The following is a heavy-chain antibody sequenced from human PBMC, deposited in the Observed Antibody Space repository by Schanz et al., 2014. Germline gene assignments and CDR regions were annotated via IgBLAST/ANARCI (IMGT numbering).Heavy chain of an antibody. V-gene: IGHV1-2*06. Sequence: QVQVIQSGPEVKKPGASVKVSCKASGYTFTNHYLHWVRQAPGQGLEWMGRISPSSGGTNYAQNFQGRVTMTKVTSINTVYMELSTLTSDDTAVYYCARESVSSTRLFDPWGQGTLVTVSS. CDR1: GYTFTNHY. J-gene: IGHJ5*02. D-gene: IGHD2-2*01. CDR2: ISPSSGGT. CDR3: ARESVSSTRLFDP.